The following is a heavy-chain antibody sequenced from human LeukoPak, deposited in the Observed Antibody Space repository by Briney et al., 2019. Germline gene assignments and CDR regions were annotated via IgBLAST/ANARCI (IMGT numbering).Heavy chain of an antibody. Sequence: ASVKVSCKVSGYTLTELSMHWVRQAPGKGLEWMGGFDPEDGETIYAQKFQGRVTMTEDTSTDTAYMELSSLRSEDTAVYYCATVHGTRTAMVTAYYFDYWGQGTLVTVSS. J-gene: IGHJ4*02. V-gene: IGHV1-24*01. CDR3: ATVHGTRTAMVTAYYFDY. D-gene: IGHD5-18*01. CDR2: FDPEDGET. CDR1: GYTLTELS.